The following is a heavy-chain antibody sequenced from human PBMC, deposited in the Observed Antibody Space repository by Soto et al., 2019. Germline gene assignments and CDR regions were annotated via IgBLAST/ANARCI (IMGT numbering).Heavy chain of an antibody. V-gene: IGHV1-3*05. CDR3: ARAVAVPADFDY. CDR1: GYTFTGYA. J-gene: IGHJ4*02. CDR2: INAGNGNT. Sequence: QVQLVQSGAEEKKPGASVKVSCKASGYTFTGYAMHWVRQAPGQRLEWMGWINAGNGNTKYSQKSQGRVTITRDASVSTAYMELSSLRSEDTAVYYCARAVAVPADFDYWGQGTLVTVAS. D-gene: IGHD6-19*01.